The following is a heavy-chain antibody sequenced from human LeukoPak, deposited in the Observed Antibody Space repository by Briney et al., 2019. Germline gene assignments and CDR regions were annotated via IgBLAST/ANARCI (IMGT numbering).Heavy chain of an antibody. CDR3: ARRELGYCSGGSCTGWFDP. V-gene: IGHV4-34*01. CDR2: INHSGST. J-gene: IGHJ5*02. Sequence: SETLSLTCAVYGGSFSGYYWSWIRQPPGKGLEWIGEINHSGSTNYNPSLKSRVTISVDTSKNQFSLKLSSVTAADTAVYYCARRELGYCSGGSCTGWFDPWGQGTLVTVSS. CDR1: GGSFSGYY. D-gene: IGHD2-15*01.